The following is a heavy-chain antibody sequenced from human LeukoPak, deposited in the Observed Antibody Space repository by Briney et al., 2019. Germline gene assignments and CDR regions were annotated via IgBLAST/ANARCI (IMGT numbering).Heavy chain of an antibody. CDR1: GFAFNTYW. CDR2: INGDGSST. J-gene: IGHJ5*02. Sequence: GGSLRLSCAASGFAFNTYWMHWVRQAPGTGLVWVSRINGDGSSTSYADFVKGRFTISRDNAKNTLYLQMNSLRAEETAIYYCARDKEYSIDQWGQGTLVTVSS. D-gene: IGHD5-18*01. CDR3: ARDKEYSIDQ. V-gene: IGHV3-74*01.